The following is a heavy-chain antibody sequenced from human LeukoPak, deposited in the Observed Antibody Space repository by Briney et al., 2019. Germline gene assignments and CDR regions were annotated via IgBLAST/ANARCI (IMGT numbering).Heavy chain of an antibody. CDR3: AKAPPYTKYFDY. D-gene: IGHD1-1*01. V-gene: IGHV3-23*01. CDR2: ISNSGDAT. CDR1: GFIFSNYA. Sequence: PGGSLRLSCAGSGFIFSNYAMSCVRQAPGQGLEWVSTISNSGDATFYADAVKGRFTISRDNSKNTLYLQMYSLRAEDTAIYYCAKAPPYTKYFDYWGQGTLLTVSS. J-gene: IGHJ4*02.